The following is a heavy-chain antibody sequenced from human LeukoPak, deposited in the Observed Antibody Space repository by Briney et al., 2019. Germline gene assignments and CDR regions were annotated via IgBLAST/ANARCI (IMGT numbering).Heavy chain of an antibody. CDR1: GGSISSSNW. J-gene: IGHJ5*02. CDR3: ARDSGSYYGNWFDP. Sequence: SETLSLTCAVSGGSISSSNWWNWVRQPPGKGLEWIGEIYHSGSTNYNPSLKSRVTISVDKSKNQFSLKLSSVTAADTAVYYCARDSGSYYGNWFDPWGQGTLVTVSS. CDR2: IYHSGST. V-gene: IGHV4-4*02. D-gene: IGHD1-26*01.